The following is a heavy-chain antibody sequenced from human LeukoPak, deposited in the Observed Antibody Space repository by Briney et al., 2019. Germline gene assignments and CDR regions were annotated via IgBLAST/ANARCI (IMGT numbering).Heavy chain of an antibody. V-gene: IGHV4-38-2*02. CDR3: VRMQEGAPYHFDY. Sequence: SSETLSLTCTVSGYSISSGYYWGWVRQPPGKGLEWIGSLYRSGSPYYNPSLKSRVTISVDTSKNQFSLKLSSLTAADTAVYYCVRMQEGAPYHFDYWGQGTLVTVSS. D-gene: IGHD3-16*01. CDR1: GYSISSGYY. CDR2: LYRSGSP. J-gene: IGHJ4*02.